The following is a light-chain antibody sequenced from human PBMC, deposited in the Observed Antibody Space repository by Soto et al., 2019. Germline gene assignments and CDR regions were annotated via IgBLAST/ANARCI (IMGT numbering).Light chain of an antibody. CDR1: QSISNN. V-gene: IGKV3-15*01. J-gene: IGKJ1*01. CDR2: GAS. Sequence: EIVMTQSPATLSVTPGERATLSCRASQSISNNLAWYQQKPGQAPRVLIYGASTRATGVPARFSGSGSGTEFTLTISSLQSEDFAVYFCHHSNNWPPPWTFGQGTKVEVK. CDR3: HHSNNWPPPWT.